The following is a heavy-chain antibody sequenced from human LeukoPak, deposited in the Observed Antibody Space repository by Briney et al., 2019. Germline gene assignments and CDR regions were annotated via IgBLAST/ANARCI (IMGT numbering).Heavy chain of an antibody. Sequence: SETLSLTCTVSGGSISSSSYYWGWIRQAPGKGLEWIGTIYYSGSTYYNPSLKSRVTISVDTPKNQLSLKLSSVTAADTAVYFCARARGGLEELPNWFDPWGQGTLVTVSS. J-gene: IGHJ5*02. CDR1: GGSISSSSYY. CDR2: IYYSGST. CDR3: ARARGGLEELPNWFDP. D-gene: IGHD3-10*01. V-gene: IGHV4-39*07.